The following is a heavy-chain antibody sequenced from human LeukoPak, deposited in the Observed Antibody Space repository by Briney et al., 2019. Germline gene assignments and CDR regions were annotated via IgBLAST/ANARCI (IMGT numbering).Heavy chain of an antibody. D-gene: IGHD5-24*01. Sequence: GASVEVSCKASGGTFSTYAISWVRQAPGQGLEWMGGIIPIFGTASYAQKFQGRVTITTDESTSTAYMELSSLRSEDTAVYYCARVPPYNNYYYYYMDVWGKGTTVTVSS. CDR1: GGTFSTYA. V-gene: IGHV1-69*05. CDR3: ARVPPYNNYYYYYMDV. J-gene: IGHJ6*03. CDR2: IIPIFGTA.